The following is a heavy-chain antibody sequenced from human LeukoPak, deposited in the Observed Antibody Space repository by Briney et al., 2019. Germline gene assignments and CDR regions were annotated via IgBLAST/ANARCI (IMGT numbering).Heavy chain of an antibody. CDR3: ARGGTISRGWGYFDF. Sequence: PGRSLRLSCAASGFTFSSYAMHWVRQAPGKGLEWVAVISFDGSNKNYADSVTGRFTISRDTSKNTLYLQMNSLRAEDTAVYCCARGGTISRGWGYFDFWGQGTPVTVSS. V-gene: IGHV3-30-3*01. D-gene: IGHD6-19*01. CDR2: ISFDGSNK. CDR1: GFTFSSYA. J-gene: IGHJ4*02.